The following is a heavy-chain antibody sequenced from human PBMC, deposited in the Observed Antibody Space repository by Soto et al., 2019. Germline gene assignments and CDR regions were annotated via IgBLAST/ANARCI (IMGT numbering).Heavy chain of an antibody. D-gene: IGHD3-10*01. Sequence: QVQLQESGPGLVKPSQTLSLTCTVSGDSISSGSYYWSWIRQHPGKGLEWIGYIYYGGSTYYNPSLKSRVTISLDTSDNQFSLKLISVTAADTAVYYCARYYYGSGSYDYYFDYWGQGTLVTVSS. J-gene: IGHJ4*02. CDR3: ARYYYGSGSYDYYFDY. V-gene: IGHV4-31*03. CDR2: IYYGGST. CDR1: GDSISSGSYY.